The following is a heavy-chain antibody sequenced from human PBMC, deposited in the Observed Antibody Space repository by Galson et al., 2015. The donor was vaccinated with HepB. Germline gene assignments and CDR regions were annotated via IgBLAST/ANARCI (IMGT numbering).Heavy chain of an antibody. D-gene: IGHD5-18*01. CDR1: GFTFSSYW. J-gene: IGHJ4*02. V-gene: IGHV3-7*03. Sequence: SLRLSCAASGFTFSSYWMSWVRQAPGKGLEWVANIKQDGSEKYYVDSVKGRFTISRDNAKNSLYLQMNSLRAEDTAVYYCAKSGYSYGYYFDYWGQGTLVTVSS. CDR3: AKSGYSYGYYFDY. CDR2: IKQDGSEK.